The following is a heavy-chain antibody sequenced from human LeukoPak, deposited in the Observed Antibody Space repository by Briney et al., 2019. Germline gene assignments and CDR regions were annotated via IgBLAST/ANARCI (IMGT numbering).Heavy chain of an antibody. CDR3: ARVVLRGYFDY. J-gene: IGHJ4*02. Sequence: SETLSLTCTVSGGSISSYYWSWIRQHPGKGLEWIGYIYYSGSTYYNPSLKSRVTISVDTSKNQFSLKLSSVTAADTTVYYCARVVLRGYFDYWGQGTLVTVSS. D-gene: IGHD3-3*01. CDR2: IYYSGST. CDR1: GGSISSYY. V-gene: IGHV4-59*06.